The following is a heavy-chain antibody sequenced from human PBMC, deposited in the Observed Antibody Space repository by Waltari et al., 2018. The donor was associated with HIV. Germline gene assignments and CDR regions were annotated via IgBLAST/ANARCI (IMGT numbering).Heavy chain of an antibody. CDR2: INSGGSST. CDR1: GFTFSSYW. CDR3: ARALLAQPGLGY. V-gene: IGHV3-74*01. Sequence: EVQLVESGGGLVQPGGSLRLSCAASGFTFSSYWMHWVRQAPGKGLVWVSRINSGGSSTSYADSVKGRFTIARDNAKNTLYLQMNSLIAEDTAVYYCARALLAQPGLGYWGQGTLVTVSS. J-gene: IGHJ4*02. D-gene: IGHD3-16*01.